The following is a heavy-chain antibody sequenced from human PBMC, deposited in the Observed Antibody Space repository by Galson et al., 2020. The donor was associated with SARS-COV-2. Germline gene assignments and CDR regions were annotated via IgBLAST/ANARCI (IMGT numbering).Heavy chain of an antibody. D-gene: IGHD6-13*01. Sequence: ASVKVSCKASGYTFPGYYMHWVRQAPGQGLEWVGWINPNSGATKYAQNFLGRVTMTRDTSISTSYMELSRLRSDDTAVYYCAKDHSSSWYKETVYGMDVWGQGTAVTVSS. CDR3: AKDHSSSWYKETVYGMDV. CDR1: GYTFPGYY. CDR2: INPNSGAT. V-gene: IGHV1-2*02. J-gene: IGHJ6*02.